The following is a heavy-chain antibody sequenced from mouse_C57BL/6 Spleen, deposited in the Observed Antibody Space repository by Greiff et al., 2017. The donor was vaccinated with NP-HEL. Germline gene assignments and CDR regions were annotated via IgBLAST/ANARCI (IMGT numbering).Heavy chain of an antibody. CDR2: ISSGGSYT. D-gene: IGHD3-2*02. J-gene: IGHJ4*01. CDR3: ARGSSGYVGDY. Sequence: EVKVVESGGDLVKPGGSLKLSCAASGFTFSSYGMSWVRQTPDKRLEWVATISSGGSYTYYPDSVKGRFTISRDNAKNTLYLQMSSLKSEDTAMYYCARGSSGYVGDYWGQGTSVTVSS. CDR1: GFTFSSYG. V-gene: IGHV5-6*01.